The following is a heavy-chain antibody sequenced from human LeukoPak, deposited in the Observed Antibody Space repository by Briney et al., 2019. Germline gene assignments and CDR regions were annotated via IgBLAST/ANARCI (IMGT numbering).Heavy chain of an antibody. CDR1: GYSISSGYY. CDR3: ARADYGSGSYYHDAFDI. Sequence: SETLSLTCTVSGYSISSGYYWGWIRQPPGKGLEWIGSIYHSGSTYYNPSLKSRVTISVDKSKNQFSLKLTSVTAADTAVYYCARADYGSGSYYHDAFDIWGQGTMVTVSS. CDR2: IYHSGST. J-gene: IGHJ3*02. D-gene: IGHD3-10*01. V-gene: IGHV4-38-2*02.